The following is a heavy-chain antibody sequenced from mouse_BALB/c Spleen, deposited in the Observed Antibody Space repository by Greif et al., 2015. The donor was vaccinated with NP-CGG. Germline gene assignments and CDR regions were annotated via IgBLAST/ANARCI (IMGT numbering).Heavy chain of an antibody. CDR2: INPNNGGT. Sequence: VQLQQSGPELVKPGASGKISCKTSGYTFTEYTMHWVKQSHGKSLEWMGGINPNNGGTSYNQKFKGKATLTVDKSSSTAYMELRSLTSEDSAVYYCAGYYFFDYWGQGTTLTVSS. CDR1: GYTFTEYT. V-gene: IGHV1-18*01. J-gene: IGHJ2*01. CDR3: AGYYFFDY.